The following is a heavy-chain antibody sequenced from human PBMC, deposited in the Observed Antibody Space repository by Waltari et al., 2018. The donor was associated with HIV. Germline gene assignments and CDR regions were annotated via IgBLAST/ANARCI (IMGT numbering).Heavy chain of an antibody. CDR3: ARAESTTWANFDF. Sequence: QVQLVQSGSEVKNSGASVRVSCHASGYTFAAYYIYWMRQAPGEGLEWLGLINPTDGDTVYAQKFQGWLSVTRDTSTGTVYMSLSRLRSDDTATYYCARAESTTWANFDFWGQGTLVSVSS. D-gene: IGHD1-26*01. CDR2: INPTDGDT. V-gene: IGHV1-2*04. CDR1: GYTFAAYY. J-gene: IGHJ4*02.